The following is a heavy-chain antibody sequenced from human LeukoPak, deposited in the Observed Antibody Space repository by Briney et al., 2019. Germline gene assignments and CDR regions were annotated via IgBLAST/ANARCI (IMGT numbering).Heavy chain of an antibody. D-gene: IGHD5-18*01. CDR2: IYSSGTT. J-gene: IGHJ4*02. CDR1: GGSISSYY. Sequence: SETLSLTCTVSGGSISSYYWSWIRQPAGKGLEWLGLIYSSGTTTYNPSLKSRVTMSVDTSKNHFSLKLSSVTAADTAVYYCARGGYSYGQFGLYFDYWGQGTLVTVSS. V-gene: IGHV4-4*07. CDR3: ARGGYSYGQFGLYFDY.